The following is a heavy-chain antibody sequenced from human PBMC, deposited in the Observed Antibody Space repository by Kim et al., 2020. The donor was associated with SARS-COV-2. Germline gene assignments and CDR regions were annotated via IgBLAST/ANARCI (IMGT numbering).Heavy chain of an antibody. CDR3: AREDDGLDV. J-gene: IGHJ6*02. Sequence: GNTNYNPPLKSRVTISVDTSKNQFSLKLSSVTSADTAVYYCAREDDGLDVWGQGTTVTVSS. V-gene: IGHV4-59*01. CDR2: GNT.